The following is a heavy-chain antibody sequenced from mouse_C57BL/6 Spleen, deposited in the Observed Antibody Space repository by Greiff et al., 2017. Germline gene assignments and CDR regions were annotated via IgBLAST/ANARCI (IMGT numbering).Heavy chain of an antibody. CDR2: IDPSDSYT. CDR3: APFTTVVATPFGH. D-gene: IGHD1-1*01. V-gene: IGHV1-50*01. J-gene: IGHJ3*01. CDR1: GYTFTSYR. Sequence: VQLQQPGAELVKPGASVKLSCKASGYTFTSYRMQWVKQRPGQGLEWIGEIDPSDSYTNYNQKFKGKATLTVDTSPSTAYMQLSSLTSEDSAVYYCAPFTTVVATPFGHWGQGTLVTVSA.